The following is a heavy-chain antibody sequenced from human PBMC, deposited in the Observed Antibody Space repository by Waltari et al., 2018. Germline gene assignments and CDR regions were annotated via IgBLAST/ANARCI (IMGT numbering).Heavy chain of an antibody. CDR3: ASKGYNWNYDWFDP. D-gene: IGHD1-7*01. J-gene: IGHJ5*02. V-gene: IGHV4-39*07. CDR1: GGSISSSSYY. Sequence: QLQLQESGPGLVKPSETLSLTCTVSGGSISSSSYYWGWIRQPPGKGLEWIGSIYYSRTPYYTPSLKSRVTISVDTSKNQFSLKLSSVTAADTAVYYCASKGYNWNYDWFDPWGQGTLVTVSS. CDR2: IYYSRTP.